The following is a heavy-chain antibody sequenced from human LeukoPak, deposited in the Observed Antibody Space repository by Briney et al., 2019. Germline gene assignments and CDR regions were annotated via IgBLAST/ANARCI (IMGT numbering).Heavy chain of an antibody. J-gene: IGHJ2*01. CDR2: ISDRGSRT. CDR3: ARDYLDWYFDL. CDR1: GITLSNYG. Sequence: GGSLRLSCAVSGITLSNYGMSWVRQAPGKGLEWVAGISDRGSRTNYADSVKGRFTISRDNSENTLYLQMNSLRAEDTAVYYCARDYLDWYFDLWGRGTLVTVSS. V-gene: IGHV3-23*01.